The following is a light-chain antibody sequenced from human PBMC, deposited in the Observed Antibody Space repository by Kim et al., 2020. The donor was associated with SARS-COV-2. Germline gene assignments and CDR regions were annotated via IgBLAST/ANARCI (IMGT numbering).Light chain of an antibody. J-gene: IGLJ7*01. CDR1: KLGDKY. CDR3: QAWDSRTGV. Sequence: SYELTQPPSVSVSPGQTASITCSGDKLGDKYACWYQQKPGQSPVLVIYQDSKRPSGIPERFSGSNSGNTATLTISGTQAMDEADSYCQAWDSRTGVFGGG. V-gene: IGLV3-1*01. CDR2: QDS.